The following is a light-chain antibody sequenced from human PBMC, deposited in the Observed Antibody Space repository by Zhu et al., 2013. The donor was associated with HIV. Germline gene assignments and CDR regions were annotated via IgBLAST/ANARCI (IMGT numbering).Light chain of an antibody. CDR2: WAS. CDR3: LQYLHSPRI. Sequence: DIVMTQSPDSLAVSLGERATINCKSSQSVLYSSNNKNYLAWYQQKPGQPPKLLIYWASTRESGVPDRFSGSGSGTDFTLTISSLQAEDVATYYCLQYLHSPRIFGGGTKVEIK. J-gene: IGKJ4*01. V-gene: IGKV4-1*01. CDR1: QSVLYSSNNKNY.